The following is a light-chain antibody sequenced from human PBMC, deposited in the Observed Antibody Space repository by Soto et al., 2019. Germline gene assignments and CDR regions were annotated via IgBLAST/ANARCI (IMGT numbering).Light chain of an antibody. CDR3: SSYTSSSTLE. Sequence: QSALTQPASVSGSPGQSITISCPGTSSDVGGYNYVSWYQHHPGKAPKLMIYDVSNRPSGVSNRFSGSKSGNTASLTISGLQAEDEADYYCSSYTSSSTLEIGGGTKLTVL. CDR2: DVS. J-gene: IGLJ2*01. V-gene: IGLV2-14*03. CDR1: SSDVGGYNY.